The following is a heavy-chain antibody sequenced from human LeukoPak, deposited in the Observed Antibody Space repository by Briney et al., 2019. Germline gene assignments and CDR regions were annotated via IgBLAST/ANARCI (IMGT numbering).Heavy chain of an antibody. CDR3: ASVYYDFWSGYSY. CDR1: GGTFSSYA. D-gene: IGHD3-3*01. J-gene: IGHJ4*02. Sequence: ASVKVSCKASGGTFSSYAISWGRQAPGQGLEWVGAIIPIFGTANYAQKFQGRVTITADKSTSTAYMELSSLRSEDTAVYYCASVYYDFWSGYSYWGQGTLVTVSS. CDR2: IIPIFGTA. V-gene: IGHV1-69*06.